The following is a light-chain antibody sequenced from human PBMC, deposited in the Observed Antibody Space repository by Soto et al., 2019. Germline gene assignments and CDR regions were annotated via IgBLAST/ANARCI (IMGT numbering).Light chain of an antibody. V-gene: IGKV3-15*01. CDR2: AAF. CDR1: ESVSSN. Sequence: EIVMTQSPATLSVSPGERATLSCRATESVSSNLAWYQQKPGQAPRLLIYAAFTRATGIPARFSGSGSGTEFTLTISSLQPEDVAVYYCQQYDNWPPWTFGQGTKVEVK. J-gene: IGKJ1*01. CDR3: QQYDNWPPWT.